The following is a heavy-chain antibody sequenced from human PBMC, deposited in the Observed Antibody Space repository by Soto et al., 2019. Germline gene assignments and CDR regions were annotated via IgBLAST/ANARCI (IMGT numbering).Heavy chain of an antibody. J-gene: IGHJ4*02. D-gene: IGHD6-6*01. V-gene: IGHV3-64*01. CDR2: ISSNGGST. CDR1: GFTFSSYA. CDR3: ARGEYSSSYFDY. Sequence: GGSLRLSCAASGFTFSSYAMHWVRQAPGKGLEYVSAISSNGGSTYYANSVKGRFTISRDNSKNTLYLQMGSLRAEDMAVYYCARGEYSSSYFDYWGQGTLVTVSS.